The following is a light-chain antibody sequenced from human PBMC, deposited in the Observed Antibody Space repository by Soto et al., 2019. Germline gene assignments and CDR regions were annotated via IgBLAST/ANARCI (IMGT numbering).Light chain of an antibody. CDR1: QDITKY. Sequence: DIPMTQSPSSLSASVGDRVTITSQASQDITKYLSWYQQKPGKAPKLLIYDASNLESGVPSRFSGSGSGTDFSFTISSLQPEDIATYFCQQYDDLPLTFGGGTKVDIK. CDR2: DAS. J-gene: IGKJ4*01. CDR3: QQYDDLPLT. V-gene: IGKV1-33*01.